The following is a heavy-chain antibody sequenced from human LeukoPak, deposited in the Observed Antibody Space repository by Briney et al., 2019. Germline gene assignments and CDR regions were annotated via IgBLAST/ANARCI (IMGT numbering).Heavy chain of an antibody. CDR1: GFTLSDYY. CDR3: ARDWPAVLRYFDWVPYYYYGMDV. J-gene: IGHJ6*04. V-gene: IGHV3-11*06. Sequence: PGGSLRLSCEASGFTLSDYYMSWIRQAPGKGLEWVSYISSSSSYTNYADSVKGRFTISRDNAKNSLYLQMNSLRAEDTAVYYCARDWPAVLRYFDWVPYYYYGMDVWGKGTTVTVSS. D-gene: IGHD3-9*01. CDR2: ISSSSSYT.